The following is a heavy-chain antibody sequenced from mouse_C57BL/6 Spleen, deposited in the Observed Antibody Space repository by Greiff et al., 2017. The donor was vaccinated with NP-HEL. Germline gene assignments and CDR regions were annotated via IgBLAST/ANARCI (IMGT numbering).Heavy chain of an antibody. V-gene: IGHV10-3*01. CDR1: GFTFNTYA. Sequence: EVQRVESGGGLVQPKGSLKLSCAASGFTFNTYAMHWVRQAPGKGLEWVARIRSKSSNYATYYADSVKDRFTISRDDSQSMLYLQMNNLKTEDTAMYYCVRDGGGTAWFAYWGQGTLVTVSA. CDR2: IRSKSSNYAT. D-gene: IGHD4-1*01. J-gene: IGHJ3*01. CDR3: VRDGGGTAWFAY.